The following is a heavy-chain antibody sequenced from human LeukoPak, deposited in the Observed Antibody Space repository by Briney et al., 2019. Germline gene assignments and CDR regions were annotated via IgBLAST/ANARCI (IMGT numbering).Heavy chain of an antibody. CDR2: IYYSGST. V-gene: IGHV4-59*12. D-gene: IGHD6-19*01. J-gene: IGHJ3*02. CDR1: GGSISSYY. CDR3: ARDGPDVAGGAFDI. Sequence: SETLSLTCTVSGGSISSYYWSWIRQPPGKGLEWIGYIYYSGSTYYNPSLKSRVTISVDTSKNQFSLKLSSVTAADTAVYYCARDGPDVAGGAFDIWGQGTMVTVSS.